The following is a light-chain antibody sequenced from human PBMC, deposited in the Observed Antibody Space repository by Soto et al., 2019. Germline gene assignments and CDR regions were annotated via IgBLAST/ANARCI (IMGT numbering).Light chain of an antibody. CDR1: SSDIWNNF. CDR2: ENN. V-gene: IGLV1-51*02. Sequence: QSALPQPPSVSAAPGQKVTISCSGSSSDIWNNFVSWYQQFPGTAPKLLIYENNKRPSGIPDRFSGSKSGTSATLGITGFQTGDEADYYCGTWDTSLSVHVVFGGGTKVTVL. CDR3: GTWDTSLSVHVV. J-gene: IGLJ2*01.